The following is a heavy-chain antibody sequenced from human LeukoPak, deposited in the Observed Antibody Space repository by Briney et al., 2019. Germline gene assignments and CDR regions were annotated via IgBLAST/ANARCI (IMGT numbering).Heavy chain of an antibody. CDR2: IRSRDGTV. Sequence: HAGGSLRLSCVASGFTFSYYSMNWARQAPGKGLEWISYIRSRDGTVSYADSVKGRFTISRDNAKNSLYLQMNSLRAEDTAVYYCARGLARGMDVWGQGTTVTVSS. D-gene: IGHD6-6*01. CDR1: GFTFSYYS. CDR3: ARGLARGMDV. V-gene: IGHV3-48*04. J-gene: IGHJ6*02.